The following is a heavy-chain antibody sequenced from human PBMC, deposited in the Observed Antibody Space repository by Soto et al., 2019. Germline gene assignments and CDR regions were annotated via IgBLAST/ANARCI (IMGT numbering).Heavy chain of an antibody. V-gene: IGHV3-30*03. CDR2: ISYDGSNK. D-gene: IGHD3-9*01. CDR1: GFTFSSYG. Sequence: GGSLRLSCAASGFTFSSYGMHWVRQAPGKGLEWVAVISYDGSNKYYADSVKGRFTISRDNSKNTLYLQMNSLRAEDTAVYYCARQYYDILTGYFLFDYWGQGTLVTVSS. CDR3: ARQYYDILTGYFLFDY. J-gene: IGHJ4*02.